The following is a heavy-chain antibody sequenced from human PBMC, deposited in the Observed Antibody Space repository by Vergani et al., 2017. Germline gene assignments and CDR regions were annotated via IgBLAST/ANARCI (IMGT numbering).Heavy chain of an antibody. J-gene: IGHJ4*02. CDR1: GYTFTSYY. CDR2: INPSGGST. Sequence: QVQLVQSGAEVKKPGASVKVSCKASGYTFTSYYMHWVRQAPGQGLEWMGIINPSGGSTSYAQKFQGRDTMTRDTSTSTVYMELRSLRSEDTAVYYCARGARITIFGVVIIPLDDWGQGTLVTVSS. D-gene: IGHD3-3*01. V-gene: IGHV1-46*03. CDR3: ARGARITIFGVVIIPLDD.